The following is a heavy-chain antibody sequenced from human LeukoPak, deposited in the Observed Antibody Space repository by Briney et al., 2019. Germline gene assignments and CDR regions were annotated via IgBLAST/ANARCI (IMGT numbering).Heavy chain of an antibody. V-gene: IGHV4-59*01. CDR1: GGSISSYY. D-gene: IGHD2-2*01. J-gene: IGHJ5*02. CDR2: IYYSGST. Sequence: AETLSLTCTVSGGSISSYYWSWIRQPPGKGLEWIGYIYYSGSTNYNPSLKSRVTISVDTSKNQFSLKLSSVTAADTAVYYCARGFLVPANNWFDPWGQGTRVTVSS. CDR3: ARGFLVPANNWFDP.